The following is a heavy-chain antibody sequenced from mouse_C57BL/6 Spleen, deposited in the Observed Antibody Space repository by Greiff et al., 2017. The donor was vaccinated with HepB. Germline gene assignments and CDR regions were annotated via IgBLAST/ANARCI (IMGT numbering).Heavy chain of an antibody. D-gene: IGHD2-3*01. CDR3: TTYRIYDGYYDAMDY. CDR2: IDPEDGDT. Sequence: EVMLVESGAELVRPGASVKLSCTASGFNIKDYYMHWVKQRPEQGLEWIGRIDPEDGDTEYAPKFQGQATMTADTSSNTAYLQLSSLTSEDTAVYYCTTYRIYDGYYDAMDYWGQGTSVTVSS. V-gene: IGHV14-1*01. CDR1: GFNIKDYY. J-gene: IGHJ4*01.